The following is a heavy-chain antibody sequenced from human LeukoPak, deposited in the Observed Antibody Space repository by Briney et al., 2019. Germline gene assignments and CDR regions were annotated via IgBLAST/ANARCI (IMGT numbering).Heavy chain of an antibody. CDR3: ASSIAVAGPEAFDI. J-gene: IGHJ3*02. D-gene: IGHD6-19*01. CDR1: GGTFSSYA. Sequence: ASVKVSCKASGGTFSSYAISWVGQAPGQGLEWMGRIIPIFGTANYAQKFQGRVTITTDGSTSTAYMELSSLRSEDTAVYYCASSIAVAGPEAFDIWGQGTMVTVSS. CDR2: IIPIFGTA. V-gene: IGHV1-69*05.